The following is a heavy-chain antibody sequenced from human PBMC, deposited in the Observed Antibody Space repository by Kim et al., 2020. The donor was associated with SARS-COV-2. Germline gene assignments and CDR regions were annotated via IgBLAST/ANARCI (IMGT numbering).Heavy chain of an antibody. D-gene: IGHD5-12*01. CDR1: GGSTSSYY. Sequence: SETLSLTCTVSGGSTSSYYWSWVRQSPGKGLEWIGYITYTGSYSGTTKYNPSLKSLVTMSVDTSKNQFSLNLSYLSATDTAIYYCARHGGYDYHFDFWG. CDR3: ARHGGYDYHFDF. CDR2: ITYTGSYSGTT. J-gene: IGHJ4*01. V-gene: IGHV4-59*08.